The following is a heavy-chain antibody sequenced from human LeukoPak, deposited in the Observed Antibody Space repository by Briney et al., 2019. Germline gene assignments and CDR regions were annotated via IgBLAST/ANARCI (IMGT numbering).Heavy chain of an antibody. J-gene: IGHJ4*02. CDR3: GRTWFGELLGYVFDY. Sequence: ASVKDSCKASVYTFTSYGISWVRQAPGQGLEWMGWISAYNGNTNYAQKLQGRVTMTTDTSTSTAYMELRSLRCVDTAVYYCGRTWFGELLGYVFDYWGQGTLVTVSS. V-gene: IGHV1-18*04. CDR2: ISAYNGNT. D-gene: IGHD3-10*01. CDR1: VYTFTSYG.